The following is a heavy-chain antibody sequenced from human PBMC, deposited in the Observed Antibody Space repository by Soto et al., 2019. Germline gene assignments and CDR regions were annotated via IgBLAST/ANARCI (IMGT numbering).Heavy chain of an antibody. V-gene: IGHV3-21*01. CDR2: ISSSSSYI. CDR3: ASGLYCSSTSCYLDP. J-gene: IGHJ5*02. D-gene: IGHD2-2*01. CDR1: GFTFSSYS. Sequence: GGSLRLCCAASGFTFSSYSMNWVRQAPGKGLEWVSSISSSSSYIYYADSVKGRFTISRDNAKNSLYLQMNSLRAEDTAVYYCASGLYCSSTSCYLDPWGQGTLVTVSS.